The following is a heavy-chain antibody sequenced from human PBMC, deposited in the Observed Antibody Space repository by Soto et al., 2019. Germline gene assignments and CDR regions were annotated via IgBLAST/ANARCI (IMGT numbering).Heavy chain of an antibody. CDR3: ASSYCGGDCYTSYYYYYGMDV. CDR1: GGTFSSYA. J-gene: IGHJ6*02. Sequence: QVQLVQSGAEVKKPGSSVKVSCKASGGTFSSYAISWVRQAPGQGLEWMGGIIPIFGTANYAQKFQGRVTITADESTSTAYMELSSLRSKDTAVYYCASSYCGGDCYTSYYYYYGMDVWGQGTTVTVSS. D-gene: IGHD2-21*02. V-gene: IGHV1-69*01. CDR2: IIPIFGTA.